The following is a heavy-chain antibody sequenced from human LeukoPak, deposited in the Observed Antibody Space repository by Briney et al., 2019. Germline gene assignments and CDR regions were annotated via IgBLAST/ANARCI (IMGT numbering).Heavy chain of an antibody. CDR2: ISGYNGKR. CDR3: AKTSGVSAAGAPYYIDF. CDR1: GYTFTTYG. J-gene: IGHJ4*02. V-gene: IGHV1-18*01. Sequence: ASVTVSCMISGYTFTTYGITWVRQAPGQGLEWIGLISGYNGKRSYAQKLQGRVTLTTDTSTSTAFMEVRRLRSDCAAVYYCAKTSGVSAAGAPYYIDFWGQGTLVTVSS. D-gene: IGHD6-13*01.